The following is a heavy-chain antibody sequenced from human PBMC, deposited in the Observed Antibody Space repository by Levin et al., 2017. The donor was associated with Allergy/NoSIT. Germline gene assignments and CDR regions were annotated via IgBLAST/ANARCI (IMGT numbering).Heavy chain of an antibody. J-gene: IGHJ4*02. Sequence: QAGGSLRLSCAASGFSFSGYFMSWVRQAPGKGLEWVANIKGDGSVKIYADSVKGRFTISRDNAKNSLYLQMNSLRVEDTAVYYCAGGRGYDVDFDYWGQGTLVTVSS. CDR2: IKGDGSVK. CDR1: GFSFSGYF. D-gene: IGHD5-12*01. V-gene: IGHV3-7*04. CDR3: AGGRGYDVDFDY.